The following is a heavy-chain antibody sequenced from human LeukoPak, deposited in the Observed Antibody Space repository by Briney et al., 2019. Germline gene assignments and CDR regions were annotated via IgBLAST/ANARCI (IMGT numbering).Heavy chain of an antibody. Sequence: SETLSLTCAVYGGSFSGYYWSWIRQPPGRGLEWIGEINHSGSTNYNPSLKSRVTISVDTSKNQFSLKLSSVTAADTAVYYCASRKLGNDYWGQGTLVTVSS. CDR3: ASRKLGNDY. CDR1: GGSFSGYY. CDR2: INHSGST. J-gene: IGHJ4*02. D-gene: IGHD7-27*01. V-gene: IGHV4-34*01.